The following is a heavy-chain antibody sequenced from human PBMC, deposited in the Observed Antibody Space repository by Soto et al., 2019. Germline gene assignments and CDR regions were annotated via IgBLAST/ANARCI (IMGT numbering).Heavy chain of an antibody. CDR3: ARDRPTSSIRARDYYYAMDV. D-gene: IGHD6-6*01. V-gene: IGHV1-18*01. J-gene: IGHJ6*02. CDR1: GYSFITYG. CDR2: ISTYNGNT. Sequence: QVQLVQSGAEVKKPGASVKVSCKASGYSFITYGISWVRQAHGQGLEWMGWISTYNGNTKHAQQPQGRVTMTTKTSTTTVYMELRSLRSDDTAVYYCARDRPTSSIRARDYYYAMDVWGQGTTVTVSS.